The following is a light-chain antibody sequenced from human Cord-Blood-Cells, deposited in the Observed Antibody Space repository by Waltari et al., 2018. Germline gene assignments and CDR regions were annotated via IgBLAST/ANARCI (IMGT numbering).Light chain of an antibody. V-gene: IGKV1-27*01. Sequence: DIQMTQSPSSLSASVGDRVTITCRASQDISNYLAWYQQKPGKVPKLLIYAASTLQSGVPSRFSGSGSGTDFTLTISSLQPEDVATYYCQKYNSAPWTFGQGP. CDR2: AAS. J-gene: IGKJ1*01. CDR1: QDISNY. CDR3: QKYNSAPWT.